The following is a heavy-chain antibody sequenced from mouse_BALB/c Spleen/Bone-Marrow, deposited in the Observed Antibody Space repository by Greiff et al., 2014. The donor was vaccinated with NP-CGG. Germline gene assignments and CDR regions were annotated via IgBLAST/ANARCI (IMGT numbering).Heavy chain of an antibody. CDR3: TRSNYGYWYFDV. V-gene: IGHV1S81*02. Sequence: QVQLQQSGAELVKPGASVKLSCKASGYTFSSYYMYWVKQRPGQGLEWIGEINPSNGGTKFNEKFKSKATLTVDKSSSTAYMQLSSLTSEDSAVHYCTRSNYGYWYFDVWGAGTTVAVSS. CDR1: GYTFSSYY. D-gene: IGHD1-1*01. J-gene: IGHJ1*01. CDR2: INPSNGGT.